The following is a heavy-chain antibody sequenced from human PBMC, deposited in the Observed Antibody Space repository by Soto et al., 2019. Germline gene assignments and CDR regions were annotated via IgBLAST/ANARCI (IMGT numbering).Heavy chain of an antibody. CDR3: AREHGDYHYYYMDV. CDR2: IYYSGST. Sequence: QLQLQESGPGLVKPSETLSLTCTVSGGSISSSSYYWGWIRQPPGKGLEWIGSIYYSGSTYYNPSLKSRVTISVDTSKNQFSLKLSSVTAADTAVYYCAREHGDYHYYYMDVWGKGTTVTVSS. D-gene: IGHD4-17*01. V-gene: IGHV4-39*02. J-gene: IGHJ6*03. CDR1: GGSISSSSYY.